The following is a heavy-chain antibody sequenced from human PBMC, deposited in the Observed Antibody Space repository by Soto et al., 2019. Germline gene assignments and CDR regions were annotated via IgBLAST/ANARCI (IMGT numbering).Heavy chain of an antibody. CDR1: GGSFSGYY. Sequence: QVQLQQWGAGPLRPLETLSLTCGVSGGSFSGYYWAWIRQFPGKGLEWMGEINDGGSINYNPSLKSRVSISVDTSKHHYSLNLRSVTAADTAVYYCARESNDILTGPPWVWYFDLWGRGTLVTLSS. CDR2: INDGGSI. V-gene: IGHV4-34*01. D-gene: IGHD3-9*01. CDR3: ARESNDILTGPPWVWYFDL. J-gene: IGHJ2*01.